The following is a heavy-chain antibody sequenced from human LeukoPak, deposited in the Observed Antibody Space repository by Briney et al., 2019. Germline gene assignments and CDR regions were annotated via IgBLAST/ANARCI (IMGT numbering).Heavy chain of an antibody. CDR1: GGSISSYY. V-gene: IGHV4-59*01. CDR3: ARTGGPTRELTR. D-gene: IGHD2-8*02. CDR2: IYYSGST. Sequence: PSETLSLTCTVSGGSISSYYWSWIRQPPGKGLEWIGYIYYSGSTNYNPSLRSRVTISVDTSKNQFSLKLRSVTAADTAVYYCARTGGPTRELTRWGQGTLVTVSS. J-gene: IGHJ4*02.